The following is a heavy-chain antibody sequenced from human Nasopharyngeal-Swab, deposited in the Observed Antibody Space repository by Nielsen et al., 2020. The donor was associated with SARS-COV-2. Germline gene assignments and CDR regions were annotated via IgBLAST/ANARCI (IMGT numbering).Heavy chain of an antibody. D-gene: IGHD5-18*01. Sequence: WIRQPPGKGLEWVGRIKSKTDGGTTDYAAPVKGRFTISRDNAKNSLYLQMNSLRAEDTAVYYCARADRAAPPYYYYGMDVWGQGTTVTVSS. CDR3: ARADRAAPPYYYYGMDV. CDR2: IKSKTDGGTT. V-gene: IGHV3-15*01. J-gene: IGHJ6*02.